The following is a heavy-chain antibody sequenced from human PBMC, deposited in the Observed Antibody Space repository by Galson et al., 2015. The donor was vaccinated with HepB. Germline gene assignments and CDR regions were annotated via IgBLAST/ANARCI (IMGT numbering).Heavy chain of an antibody. V-gene: IGHV3-30*02. J-gene: IGHJ6*02. CDR2: MRHDGSNK. D-gene: IGHD6-13*01. CDR1: GFTFSDYG. CDR3: AKDSLSDRIAAAGRGHFYYGMDV. Sequence: SLRLSCAASGFTFSDYGMHWVRQAPGKGLEWVAFMRHDGSNKYYVDSVKGRFTISKDNSKNTLFLQMNSLRAEDTAVYYCAKDSLSDRIAAAGRGHFYYGMDVWGQGTTVTVSS.